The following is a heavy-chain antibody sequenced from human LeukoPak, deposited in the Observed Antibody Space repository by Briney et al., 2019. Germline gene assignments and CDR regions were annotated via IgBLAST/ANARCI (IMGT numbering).Heavy chain of an antibody. CDR3: ARRDCSSFSCYSFDS. CDR1: GFTFSSFD. D-gene: IGHD2-2*01. Sequence: GGSLRLSCTTSGFTFSSFDIHWVRQASGKGLEWVGRIQTEPYSHATAYAALVKGRFTISRDDSKNTAYLQMNSLKAEDTAVYYCARRDCSSFSCYSFDSWGQGILVTVSS. J-gene: IGHJ4*02. V-gene: IGHV3-73*01. CDR2: IQTEPYSHAT.